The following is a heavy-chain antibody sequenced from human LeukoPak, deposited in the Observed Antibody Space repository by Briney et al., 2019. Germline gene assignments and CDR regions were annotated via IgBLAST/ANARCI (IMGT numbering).Heavy chain of an antibody. CDR3: ARGRYSSSWNDY. CDR1: GGSISSYC. V-gene: IGHV4-59*08. Sequence: PSETLSLTCTVSGGSISSYCWSWIRQPPGKGLEWIGYIYYSGSTNYNPSLKSRVTISVDTSKNQFSLKLSSVTAADTAVYYCARGRYSSSWNDYWGQGTLVTVSS. D-gene: IGHD6-13*01. CDR2: IYYSGST. J-gene: IGHJ4*02.